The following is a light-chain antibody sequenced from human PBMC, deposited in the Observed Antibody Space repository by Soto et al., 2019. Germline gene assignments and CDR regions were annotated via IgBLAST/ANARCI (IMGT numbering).Light chain of an antibody. Sequence: EIVMTQSPATLSVSPGERATLSCRASQSVSSNLACYQQKPGQAPRLLIYGASTRAVGIPARFSGSGSGTEFTLTISSLQCEDFAVYYCQQYTNWPYIFGHRTKLQIK. CDR1: QSVSSN. V-gene: IGKV3-15*01. J-gene: IGKJ2*01. CDR3: QQYTNWPYI. CDR2: GAS.